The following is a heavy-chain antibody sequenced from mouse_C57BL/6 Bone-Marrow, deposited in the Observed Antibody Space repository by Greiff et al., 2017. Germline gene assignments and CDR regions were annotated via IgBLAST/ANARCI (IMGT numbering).Heavy chain of an antibody. CDR2: FHPYNDDT. CDR3: ARGGNYGGYYFAY. Sequence: VQLQQSGAELVKPGASVKMSCKASGYTFTTYPIEWMKQNHGKSLEWIGNFHPYNDDTKYNEKFKGKATLTVEKSSRTVYLELSRFTSDDSAVYYCARGGNYGGYYFAYWGQGTTLTVSS. D-gene: IGHD2-1*01. CDR1: GYTFTTYP. J-gene: IGHJ2*01. V-gene: IGHV1-47*01.